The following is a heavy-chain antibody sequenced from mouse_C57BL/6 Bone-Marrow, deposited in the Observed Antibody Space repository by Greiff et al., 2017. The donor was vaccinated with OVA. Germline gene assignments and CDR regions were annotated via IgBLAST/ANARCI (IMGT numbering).Heavy chain of an antibody. Sequence: EVQLQESGPVLVKPGASVKMSCKASGYTFTDYYMNWVKQSHGKSLEWIGVINPYNGGTSYNQKFKGKATLTVDKSSSTAYMGLNSLTSEDSAVYYCAVYGRLPGGYFDVWGTGTTVTVSS. CDR3: AVYGRLPGGYFDV. J-gene: IGHJ1*03. D-gene: IGHD1-1*01. V-gene: IGHV1-19*01. CDR1: GYTFTDYY. CDR2: INPYNGGT.